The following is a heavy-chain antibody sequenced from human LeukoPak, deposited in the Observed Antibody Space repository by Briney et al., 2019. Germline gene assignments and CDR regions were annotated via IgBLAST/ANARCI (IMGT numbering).Heavy chain of an antibody. V-gene: IGHV1-18*01. J-gene: IGHJ4*02. D-gene: IGHD1-26*01. CDR2: ISAYNGNT. Sequence: ASVKVSCKASGYTFTSYGISWVRQAPGQGLEWMGWISAYNGNTNYAQKLQGRVTMTTDTSTSTAYMELRSLRSDDTAVYYCASRGSISGRYDFDYWGQGTLVTVSS. CDR1: GYTFTSYG. CDR3: ASRGSISGRYDFDY.